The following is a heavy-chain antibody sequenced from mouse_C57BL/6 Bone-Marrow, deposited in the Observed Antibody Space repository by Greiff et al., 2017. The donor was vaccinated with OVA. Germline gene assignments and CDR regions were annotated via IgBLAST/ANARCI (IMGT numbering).Heavy chain of an antibody. Sequence: VNVVESGAELARPGASVKLSCKASGYTFTSYGISWVKQRTGQGLEWIGEIYPRSGNTYYNEKFKGKATLTADKSSSTAYMELRSLTSEDSAVYFCARGLTTVVDWFADWGQGTLVTVSA. J-gene: IGHJ3*01. V-gene: IGHV1-81*01. CDR3: ARGLTTVVDWFAD. D-gene: IGHD1-1*01. CDR2: IYPRSGNT. CDR1: GYTFTSYG.